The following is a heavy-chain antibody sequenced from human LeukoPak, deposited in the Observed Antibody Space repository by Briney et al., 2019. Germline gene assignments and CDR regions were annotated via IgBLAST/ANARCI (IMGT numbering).Heavy chain of an antibody. D-gene: IGHD2-15*01. CDR1: GFTFSDYY. V-gene: IGHV3-23*01. CDR2: ISGSGGST. J-gene: IGHJ3*02. Sequence: GGSLRLSCAASGFTFSDYYMTWIRQAPGKGLEWVSAISGSGGSTYYADSVKGRFTISRDNSKNTLYLQMNSLRAEDTAVYYCAKGWFASGHSHDAFDIWGQGTMVTVSS. CDR3: AKGWFASGHSHDAFDI.